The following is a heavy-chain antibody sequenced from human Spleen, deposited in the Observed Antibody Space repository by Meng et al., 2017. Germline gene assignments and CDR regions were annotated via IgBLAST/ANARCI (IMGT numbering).Heavy chain of an antibody. CDR3: ALRFLNSFDN. J-gene: IGHJ4*02. D-gene: IGHD3-16*01. V-gene: IGHV4-4*02. CDR1: GGSISSRNW. CDR2: MFHTGSS. Sequence: QVHLQESGPGLVKPSGTLSLTCAVSGGSISSRNWWTRVRQPPGKGLEWIGEMFHTGSSNYNPSLKSRVSISVDTSKNQFSLKLTSVTAADTAMYYCALRFLNSFDNWGQGALVTVSS.